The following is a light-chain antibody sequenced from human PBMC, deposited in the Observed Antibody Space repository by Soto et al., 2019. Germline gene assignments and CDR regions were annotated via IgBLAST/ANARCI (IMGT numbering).Light chain of an antibody. V-gene: IGLV3-21*01. CDR1: NVGSRS. J-gene: IGLJ2*01. CDR3: QVWEATGDQVV. Sequence: SYELTQPPSVSVAPGETARISCGGNNVGSRSVHWYQQKPVQAPFLVIYYDSDRPSGIPERFSGSNSGNTATLIISRVEAGDEDDYYCQVWEATGDQVVFGGGTKLTVL. CDR2: YDS.